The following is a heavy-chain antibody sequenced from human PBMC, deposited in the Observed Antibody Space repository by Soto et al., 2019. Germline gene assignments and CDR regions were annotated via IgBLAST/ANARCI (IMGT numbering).Heavy chain of an antibody. J-gene: IGHJ4*02. CDR3: ARESVVTGTHHFDS. D-gene: IGHD1-7*01. CDR2: INSNTGGT. CDR1: GYTFKDYY. V-gene: IGHV1-2*02. Sequence: ASVKVSCKASGYTFKDYYMHWVRQAPGQGLEWMGWINSNTGGTNYAQKFQGRVTMTRDTSISTAYMELSRLRPDDTAVYYCARESVVTGTHHFDSWGQGTMVTGLL.